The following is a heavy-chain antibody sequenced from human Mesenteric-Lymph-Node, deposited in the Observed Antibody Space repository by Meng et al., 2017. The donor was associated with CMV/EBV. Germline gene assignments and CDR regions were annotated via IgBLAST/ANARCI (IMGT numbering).Heavy chain of an antibody. J-gene: IGHJ6*02. CDR1: GFTVSSNY. V-gene: IGHV3-66*02. CDR2: IYSGGST. Sequence: GETLKISCAASGFTVSSNYMSWVRQAPGKGLEWVSIIYSGGSTYYADSVKGRFTISRDNSKNTLYLQMNSLRAEDTAVYYCASCCSSTSLDYYYHYGMDVWGQGTTVTVSS. D-gene: IGHD2-2*01. CDR3: ASCCSSTSLDYYYHYGMDV.